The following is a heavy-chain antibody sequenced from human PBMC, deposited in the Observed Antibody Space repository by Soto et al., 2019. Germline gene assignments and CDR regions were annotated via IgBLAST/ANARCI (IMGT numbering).Heavy chain of an antibody. V-gene: IGHV4-59*01. J-gene: IGHJ4*02. CDR2: ISYSGST. D-gene: IGHD3-22*01. CDR1: GGSISSYY. Sequence: SETLSLTCAVSGGSISSYYWSWIRQPPGKGLEWIGYISYSGSTNYNPSLKSRVTISVDTSKNQLSLKLSSVTAADTAVYYCARVGRYYDSSGYSVDFWGQGTLVTVSS. CDR3: ARVGRYYDSSGYSVDF.